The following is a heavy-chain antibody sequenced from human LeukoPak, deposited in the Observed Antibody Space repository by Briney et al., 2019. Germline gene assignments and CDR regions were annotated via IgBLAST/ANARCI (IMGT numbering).Heavy chain of an antibody. CDR2: ISGDGSAT. V-gene: IGHV3-43*02. D-gene: IGHD4-17*01. Sequence: GGSLRLSCAASGFTFDDYAMRWVRQAPGEGLEWVSLISGDGSATYYADSVKGRFTISRDNSKNSLYVQMNSLRTEDTALYYCAKDWAVTPRRGDAFDIWGQGTMVTVSS. J-gene: IGHJ3*02. CDR1: GFTFDDYA. CDR3: AKDWAVTPRRGDAFDI.